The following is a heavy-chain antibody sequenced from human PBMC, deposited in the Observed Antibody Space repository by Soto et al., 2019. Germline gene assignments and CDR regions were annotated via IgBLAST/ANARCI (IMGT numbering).Heavy chain of an antibody. V-gene: IGHV1-69*01. CDR2: IIPIFGTA. CDR1: GGTFSSYA. Sequence: QVQLVQSGAEVKKPGSSVKVSCKASGGTFSSYAISWVRQAPGQGLEWMGGIIPIFGTANYAQKFQGRVTMTAAEATSKAYMERSSLRSEDTAVYYCARAGDYGGTYDFDYWGQGTLVTVSS. D-gene: IGHD4-17*01. CDR3: ARAGDYGGTYDFDY. J-gene: IGHJ4*02.